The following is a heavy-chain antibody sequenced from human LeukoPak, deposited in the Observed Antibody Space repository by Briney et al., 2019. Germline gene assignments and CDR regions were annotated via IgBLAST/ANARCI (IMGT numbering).Heavy chain of an antibody. Sequence: GGSLRLSCAASSGFAVSSNYMSWVRQAPGKGLEWVSVIHSGSDTYYADFVKGRFAISRDNSKNTVYLQMNSLRAEDTAVYYCARVINDYGDYADLYWGQGTLVTVSS. J-gene: IGHJ4*02. V-gene: IGHV3-66*01. CDR1: SGFAVSSNY. CDR3: ARVINDYGDYADLY. D-gene: IGHD4-17*01. CDR2: IHSGSDT.